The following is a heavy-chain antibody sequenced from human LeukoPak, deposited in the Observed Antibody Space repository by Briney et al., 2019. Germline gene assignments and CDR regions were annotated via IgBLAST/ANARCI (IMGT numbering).Heavy chain of an antibody. D-gene: IGHD4/OR15-4a*01. CDR2: IKQDGSEK. CDR3: ARAAKYYFDY. V-gene: IGHV3-7*01. J-gene: IGHJ4*02. Sequence: GGSLRLSCAASGLTFSSYWMSWARQAPGKGLEWVANIKQDGSEKYYVDSVKGRFTISRDNAKNSLYLQMNSLRAEDTAVYYCARAAKYYFDYWGQGTLVTVSS. CDR1: GLTFSSYW.